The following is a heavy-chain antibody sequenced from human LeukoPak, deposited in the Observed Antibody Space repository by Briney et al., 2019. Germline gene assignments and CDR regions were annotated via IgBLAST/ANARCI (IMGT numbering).Heavy chain of an antibody. CDR2: FYYTGTI. Sequence: PSETLSLTCTVSDASISGYYWSWIRQPPGEGLEWIAYFYYTGTINYNPSLNSRVTVSVDTSKNQFSLALTSVTAADTAVYYCASVLYGANGFDYWGQGTPVTVS. D-gene: IGHD4-23*01. CDR3: ASVLYGANGFDY. CDR1: DASISGYY. V-gene: IGHV4-59*01. J-gene: IGHJ4*02.